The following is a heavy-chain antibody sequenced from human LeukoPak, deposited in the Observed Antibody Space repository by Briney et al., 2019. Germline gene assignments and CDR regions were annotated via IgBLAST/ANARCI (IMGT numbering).Heavy chain of an antibody. CDR1: EYTFTGYY. J-gene: IGHJ4*02. D-gene: IGHD3-3*01. Sequence: GASVKVSCKASEYTFTGYYMHWVRQAPGQGLGWMGWISAYNGNTNYAQKLQGRVTMTTDTSTSTAYMELRSLRSDDTAVYYCARRYYDFWSGYYHPDYWGQGTLVTVSS. CDR3: ARRYYDFWSGYYHPDY. V-gene: IGHV1-18*04. CDR2: ISAYNGNT.